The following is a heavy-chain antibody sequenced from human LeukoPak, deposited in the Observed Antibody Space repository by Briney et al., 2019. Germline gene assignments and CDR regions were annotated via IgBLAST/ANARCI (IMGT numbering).Heavy chain of an antibody. J-gene: IGHJ5*02. Sequence: QPGGSLRLSCAASGFTFSSYAMRWVRQAPGKGLEWVSSISGSGDSTYNADSVKGRFTISRDKSKNTLYLQMNSLRAEDTAVYYCASGESRYNWLDPWGQGTRVTVSS. CDR3: ASGESRYNWLDP. D-gene: IGHD3-10*01. V-gene: IGHV3-23*01. CDR2: ISGSGDST. CDR1: GFTFSSYA.